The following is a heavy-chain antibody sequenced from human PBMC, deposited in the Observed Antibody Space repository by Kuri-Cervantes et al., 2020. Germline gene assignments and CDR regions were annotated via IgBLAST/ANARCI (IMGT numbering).Heavy chain of an antibody. J-gene: IGHJ5*02. Sequence: ASVKVSCKASGGTFSSYAISWVRQAPGQGLEWMGWISAYNGDTNYAQKLQGRVTMTTDTSTSTAYMELRSLRSDDTAVYYCARIGYYDFWSGYYTGPWFDPWGQGTLVTVSS. CDR1: GGTFSSYA. CDR3: ARIGYYDFWSGYYTGPWFDP. CDR2: ISAYNGDT. V-gene: IGHV1-18*01. D-gene: IGHD3-3*01.